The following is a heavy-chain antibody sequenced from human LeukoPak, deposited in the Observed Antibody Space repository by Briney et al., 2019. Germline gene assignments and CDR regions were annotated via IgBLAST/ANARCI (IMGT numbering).Heavy chain of an antibody. CDR1: GFTFSSYS. V-gene: IGHV3-21*01. CDR2: ISSSSSYI. Sequence: PGGSLRLSCAASGFTFSSYSMNWVRQAPGKGLEWVSSISSSSSYIYYADSVKGRFTISRDNAKNSLYLQMNGLRDEDTAVYYCARDPPRVPFDYWGQGTLVTVSS. CDR3: ARDPPRVPFDY. J-gene: IGHJ4*02.